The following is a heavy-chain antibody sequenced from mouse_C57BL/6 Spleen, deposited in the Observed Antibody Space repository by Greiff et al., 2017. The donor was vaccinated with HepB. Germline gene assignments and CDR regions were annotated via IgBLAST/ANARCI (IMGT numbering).Heavy chain of an antibody. D-gene: IGHD2-1*01. J-gene: IGHJ1*03. Sequence: QVQLQQPGAELVRPGSSVKLSCKASGYTFTSYWMDWVKPRHGQGLEWIGNIYPSDSETHYNQKFKDKATLTVDKSSSTAYMQLSSLTSEDSAVYYCARSGYYGNYDWYFDVWGTGTTVTVSS. V-gene: IGHV1-61*01. CDR1: GYTFTSYW. CDR3: ARSGYYGNYDWYFDV. CDR2: IYPSDSET.